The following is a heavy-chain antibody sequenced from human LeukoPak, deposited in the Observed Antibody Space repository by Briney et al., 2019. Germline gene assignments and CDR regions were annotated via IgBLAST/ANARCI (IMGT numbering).Heavy chain of an antibody. CDR3: AKGGGWSALYYFDY. CDR1: GFTFSSYA. V-gene: IGHV3-23*01. Sequence: GVSLRLSCAASGFTFSSYAMSRVRQAPGKGLEWVSAISGSGGSTYYADSVKGRFTISRDNSKNTLYLQMNSLRAEDTAVYYCAKGGGWSALYYFDYWGQGTLVTVSS. CDR2: ISGSGGST. D-gene: IGHD3-16*01. J-gene: IGHJ4*02.